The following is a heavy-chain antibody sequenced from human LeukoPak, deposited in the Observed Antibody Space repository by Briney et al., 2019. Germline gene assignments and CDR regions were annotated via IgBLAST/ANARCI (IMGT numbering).Heavy chain of an antibody. Sequence: SETLSLTCTVSGGSISSYYWSWIRQPPGEGLEWIRYIYYSGSTNYNPSLKSRVTISVDTSKNQFSLKLSSVTAADTAVYYCARVGYCSSTSCHTLDYYGMDVWGQGTTVTVSS. D-gene: IGHD2-2*03. V-gene: IGHV4-59*01. CDR2: IYYSGST. J-gene: IGHJ6*02. CDR1: GGSISSYY. CDR3: ARVGYCSSTSCHTLDYYGMDV.